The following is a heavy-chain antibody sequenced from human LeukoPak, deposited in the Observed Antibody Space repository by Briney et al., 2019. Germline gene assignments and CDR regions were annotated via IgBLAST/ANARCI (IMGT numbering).Heavy chain of an antibody. J-gene: IGHJ4*02. D-gene: IGHD6-6*01. Sequence: GGSLRLSCAASGFTFSSYAMHWVRQAPGKGLEWVAVISYDGSNKYYADSVKGRFTISGDNSKNTLYLQMNSLRAEDTAVYYCARDGGEQLVGPFDYWGQGTLVTVSS. CDR1: GFTFSSYA. CDR3: ARDGGEQLVGPFDY. V-gene: IGHV3-30-3*01. CDR2: ISYDGSNK.